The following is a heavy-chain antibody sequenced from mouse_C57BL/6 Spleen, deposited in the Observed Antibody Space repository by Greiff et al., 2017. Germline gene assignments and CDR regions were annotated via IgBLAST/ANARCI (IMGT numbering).Heavy chain of an antibody. Sequence: VQLQQSGAELVKPGASVKISCKASGYAFSSDWMNWVKQRPGKGLEWIGQIYPGDGDTNYNGKFKGKATLTADKSSRTAYMQLSSLTSEDSAVYFCARREVTGNFDYWGQGTTLTVSS. CDR3: ARREVTGNFDY. CDR1: GYAFSSDW. J-gene: IGHJ2*01. CDR2: IYPGDGDT. V-gene: IGHV1-80*01. D-gene: IGHD2-13*01.